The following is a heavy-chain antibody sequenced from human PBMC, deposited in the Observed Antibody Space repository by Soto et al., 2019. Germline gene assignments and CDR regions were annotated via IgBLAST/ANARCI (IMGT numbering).Heavy chain of an antibody. J-gene: IGHJ5*02. Sequence: ASVKVSCKASGYTFTGYYMHWVRQAPGQGLEWMGWINPSSGSTSYAQKFQGRVTMTRDTSTSTVYMELSSLRSEDTAVYYCAREQLRYFDWLLYPAPNNWFDPWGQGTLVTVSS. CDR1: GYTFTGYY. D-gene: IGHD3-9*01. CDR2: INPSSGST. V-gene: IGHV1-46*01. CDR3: AREQLRYFDWLLYPAPNNWFDP.